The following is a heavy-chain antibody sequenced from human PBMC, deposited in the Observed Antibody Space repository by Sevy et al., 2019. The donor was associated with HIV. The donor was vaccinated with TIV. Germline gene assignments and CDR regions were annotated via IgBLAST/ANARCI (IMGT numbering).Heavy chain of an antibody. CDR3: ARDIGGLGSF. D-gene: IGHD3-16*01. CDR2: SNEDGSTT. J-gene: IGHJ6*02. Sequence: GGSLRLSCAASGFTFSTFWMSWVRQAPGKGLEWVSRSNEDGSTTNYADSVKGRFTISRDNAKNTLYLQMHSLRAEDTAVYYCARDIGGLGSFWGQGTTVTVSS. V-gene: IGHV3-74*01. CDR1: GFTFSTFW.